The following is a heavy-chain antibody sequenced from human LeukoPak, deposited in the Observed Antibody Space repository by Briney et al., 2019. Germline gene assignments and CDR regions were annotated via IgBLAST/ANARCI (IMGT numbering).Heavy chain of an antibody. J-gene: IGHJ6*02. D-gene: IGHD3-10*01. V-gene: IGHV1-8*01. CDR2: MNPNSGNT. CDR1: GYTFTNYD. Sequence: ASVKVSCKAFGYTFTNYDINWVRQATGQGLEWMGWMNPNSGNTGYAQKFQDRVTMTRNTSISTAYMELTRLTSEDTAVYYCARGDSGYFFYYGLDVWGQGTTVTVSS. CDR3: ARGDSGYFFYYGLDV.